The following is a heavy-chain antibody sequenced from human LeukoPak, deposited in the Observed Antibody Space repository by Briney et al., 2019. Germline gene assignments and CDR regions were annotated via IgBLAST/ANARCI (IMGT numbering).Heavy chain of an antibody. D-gene: IGHD6-19*01. CDR3: AKGTYSSGWYGKYFFDY. CDR2: IYSGGST. V-gene: IGHV3-53*01. Sequence: PGGSLRLSCAASGFTVSSTYMSWVRQAPGKGLEWVSVIYSGGSTYYADSVKGRFTISRDNSKNTLYLQMNSLSAEDTAVYYCAKGTYSSGWYGKYFFDYWGQGTLVTVSS. CDR1: GFTVSSTY. J-gene: IGHJ4*02.